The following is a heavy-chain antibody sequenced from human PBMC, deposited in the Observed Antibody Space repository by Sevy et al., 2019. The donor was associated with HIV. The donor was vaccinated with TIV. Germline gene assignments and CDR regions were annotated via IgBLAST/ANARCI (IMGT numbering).Heavy chain of an antibody. J-gene: IGHJ4*02. V-gene: IGHV1-24*01. CDR1: GYTRTELS. Sequence: ASVKVSCKVSGYTRTELSIHWVRQAPRKGLEWLVTFDPEDGKTIYAQNFQGRVTMTEDTSTDTTYMELSSLRSEDTAVYYCASTRDYYDSSGYYFDYWGQGTLVTVSS. D-gene: IGHD3-22*01. CDR2: FDPEDGKT. CDR3: ASTRDYYDSSGYYFDY.